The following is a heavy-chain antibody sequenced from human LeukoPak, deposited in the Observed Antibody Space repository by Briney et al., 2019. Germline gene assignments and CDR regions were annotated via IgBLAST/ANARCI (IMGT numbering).Heavy chain of an antibody. CDR1: GFTVSSSY. CDR3: VKDYGKYQILERATFNF. Sequence: PGGSLRLSCAASGFTVSSSYMTWVRQAPGKGLEWVALIRHDGNDKYYAETVKGRFTISRDNSNNTVYLQMNTLRAEDTAMYYCVKDYGKYQILERATFNFWGQGTLISVSS. J-gene: IGHJ4*02. D-gene: IGHD5-24*01. CDR2: IRHDGNDK. V-gene: IGHV3-30*02.